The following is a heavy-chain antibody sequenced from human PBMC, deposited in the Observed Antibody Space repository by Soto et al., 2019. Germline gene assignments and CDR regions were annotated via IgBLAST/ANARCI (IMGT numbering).Heavy chain of an antibody. V-gene: IGHV3-23*01. D-gene: IGHD2-8*01. Sequence: GGSLRLSCAASGFTFSSYAMSWVRQAPGKGLEWVSAISGSGGSTYYADSVKGRFTISRDNSKNTLYLQMNSLRAEDTAVYYCAKAPXMTMRALMVPALYYFDYWGQGTLVTVSS. CDR1: GFTFSSYA. J-gene: IGHJ4*02. CDR2: ISGSGGST. CDR3: AKAPXMTMRALMVPALYYFDY.